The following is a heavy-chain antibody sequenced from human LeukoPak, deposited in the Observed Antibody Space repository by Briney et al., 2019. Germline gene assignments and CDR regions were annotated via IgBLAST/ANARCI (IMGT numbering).Heavy chain of an antibody. V-gene: IGHV4-30-4*01. CDR2: IYYSGST. CDR1: GGSISSGDYC. D-gene: IGHD2-15*01. CDR3: AREVVVAATHWFDP. Sequence: SQTLSLTCTVSGGSISSGDYCWSWIRQPPGKGLEWIGYIYYSGSTYYNPSLKSRVTISVDTSKNQFSLKLSSVTAADTAVYYCAREVVVAATHWFDPWGQGTLVTVSS. J-gene: IGHJ5*02.